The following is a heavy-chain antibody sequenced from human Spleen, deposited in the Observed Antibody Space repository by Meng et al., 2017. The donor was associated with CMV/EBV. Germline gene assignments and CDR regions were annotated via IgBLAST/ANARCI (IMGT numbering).Heavy chain of an antibody. D-gene: IGHD3-22*01. CDR1: TFSNYA. V-gene: IGHV3-23*01. CDR2: FRGPGGGT. Sequence: TFSNYAMSWVRQAPGKGLVWVSVFRGPGGGTYYADSVKGRFTISRDNSKNTLFLQMNSLIAEDTAVYYCAKDGLKDSSGYYPTPFDYWGQGTLVTVSS. CDR3: AKDGLKDSSGYYPTPFDY. J-gene: IGHJ4*02.